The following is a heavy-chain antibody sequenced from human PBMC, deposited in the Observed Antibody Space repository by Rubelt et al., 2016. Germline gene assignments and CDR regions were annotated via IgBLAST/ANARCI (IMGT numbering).Heavy chain of an antibody. CDR2: INHSGST. CDR1: GGSFSGYY. V-gene: IGHV4-34*01. D-gene: IGHD6-13*01. Sequence: QVQLQQWGAGLLKPSETLSLTCAVYGGSFSGYYWSWIRQPPGKGLEWIGEINHSGSTNYNPSLKSRVTISGEPAKNQFSLKLSSVTAADTAVYYCARGRRGSSSWLGRDYYGMDVWGQGTTVTVSS. CDR3: ARGRRGSSSWLGRDYYGMDV. J-gene: IGHJ6*02.